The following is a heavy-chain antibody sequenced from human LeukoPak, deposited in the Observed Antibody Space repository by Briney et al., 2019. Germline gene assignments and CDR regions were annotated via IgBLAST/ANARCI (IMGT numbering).Heavy chain of an antibody. Sequence: ASVKVSCKASGYTFTSYDINWVRQATGQGLELMGWMNPNSGNTGYAKKFQGRVTMTRNTSISTAYMELSSLRSEDTAVYYSARGIVVVPAAINWFDPWGQGTLVTVSS. CDR2: MNPNSGNT. CDR1: GYTFTSYD. V-gene: IGHV1-8*01. D-gene: IGHD2-2*01. J-gene: IGHJ5*02. CDR3: ARGIVVVPAAINWFDP.